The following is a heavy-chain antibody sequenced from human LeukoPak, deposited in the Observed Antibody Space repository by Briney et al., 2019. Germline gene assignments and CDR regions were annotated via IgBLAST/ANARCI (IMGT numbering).Heavy chain of an antibody. Sequence: SETLSLACTVSGGSISSSSYYWGWIRQPPGKGLEWIGSIYYSGSTYYNPSLKSRVTISVDTSKNQFSLKLSSVTAADTAVYYCATTSGGNYYGSGSYYPDYWGQGTLVTVSS. CDR1: GGSISSSSYY. J-gene: IGHJ4*02. D-gene: IGHD3-10*01. CDR3: ATTSGGNYYGSGSYYPDY. V-gene: IGHV4-39*07. CDR2: IYYSGST.